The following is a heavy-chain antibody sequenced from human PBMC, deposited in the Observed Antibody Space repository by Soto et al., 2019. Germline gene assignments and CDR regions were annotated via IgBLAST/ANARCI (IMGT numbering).Heavy chain of an antibody. V-gene: IGHV1-46*03. CDR1: GYNFTNYY. CDR3: ARGITLIRGVMDV. Sequence: QVQLVQSGAEVKKPGASVKVSCKASGYNFTNYYIHWERQAPGQGLEWMGIINPSGASTSDAQKFQGRVTMTRDTSTSTVYMQLSSLRSEDTAVYYCARGITLIRGVMDVWGQGTTVTVSS. CDR2: INPSGAST. D-gene: IGHD3-10*01. J-gene: IGHJ6*02.